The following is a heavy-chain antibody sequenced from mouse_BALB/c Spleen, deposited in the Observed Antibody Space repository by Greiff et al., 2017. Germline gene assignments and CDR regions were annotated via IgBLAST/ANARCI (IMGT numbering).Heavy chain of an antibody. CDR1: GFNIKDYY. CDR2: IDPENGNT. V-gene: IGHV14-1*02. CDR3: ALYDGLFAY. J-gene: IGHJ3*01. Sequence: VHVKQSGAELVRPGALVKLSCTASGFNIKDYYMHWVKQRPEQGLEWIGWIDPENGNTIYDPKFQGKASITADTSSNTAYLQLSSLTSEDTAVYYCALYDGLFAYWGQGTLVTVSA. D-gene: IGHD2-3*01.